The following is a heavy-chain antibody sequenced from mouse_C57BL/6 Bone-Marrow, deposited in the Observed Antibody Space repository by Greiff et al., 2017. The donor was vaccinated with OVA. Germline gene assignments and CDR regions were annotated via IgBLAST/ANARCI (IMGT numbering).Heavy chain of an antibody. D-gene: IGHD1-1*01. V-gene: IGHV5-12*01. J-gene: IGHJ4*01. CDR2: ISNGGGST. CDR1: GFTFSDYY. Sequence: VESGGGLVQPGGSLKLSCAASGFTFSDYYMYWVRQTPEKRLEWVAYISNGGGSTYYPDTVKGRFTISRDNAKNTLYLQMSRLKSEDTAMYYCARRITTGAMDYWGQGTSVTVSS. CDR3: ARRITTGAMDY.